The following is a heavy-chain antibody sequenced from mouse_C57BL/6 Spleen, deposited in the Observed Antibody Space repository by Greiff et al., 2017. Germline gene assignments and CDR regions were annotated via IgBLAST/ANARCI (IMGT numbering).Heavy chain of an antibody. J-gene: IGHJ3*01. CDR3: ARSVYGNPFAY. CDR1: GYAFTNYL. D-gene: IGHD2-1*01. CDR2: INPGSGGT. V-gene: IGHV1-54*01. Sequence: QVQLQQSGAELVRPGTSVKVSCKASGYAFTNYLIEWVKQRPGQGLEWIGVINPGSGGTNYNETFKGKATLTADKSSSTAYMQLSSLTSEDSAVYFCARSVYGNPFAYWGQGTLVTVSA.